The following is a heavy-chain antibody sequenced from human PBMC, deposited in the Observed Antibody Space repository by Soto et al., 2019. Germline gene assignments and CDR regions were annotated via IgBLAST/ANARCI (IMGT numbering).Heavy chain of an antibody. CDR3: ARELIHSITVTTESYFDY. J-gene: IGHJ4*02. V-gene: IGHV4-34*01. D-gene: IGHD4-17*01. Sequence: PSETLSLTCAVYGGSFSGYYWSWIRQPPGKGLKWIGEINHSGSTNYNPSLKSRVTISVDTSKNQFSLKLSSVTAADTAMYYCARELIHSITVTTESYFDYWGQGTLVTVSS. CDR2: INHSGST. CDR1: GGSFSGYY.